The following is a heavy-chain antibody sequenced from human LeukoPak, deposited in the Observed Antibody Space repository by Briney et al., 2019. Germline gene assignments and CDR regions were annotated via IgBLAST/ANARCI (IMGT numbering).Heavy chain of an antibody. Sequence: PGGSLRLSCAASGFTFSSYGMHWVHQAPGKGLEWVAFIRYDGSNKYYADSVKGRFTISRDNSKNTLYLQMNSLRAEDTAVYYCAKDLLRVVPAAKGNWFDPWGQGTLVTVSS. D-gene: IGHD2-2*01. CDR2: IRYDGSNK. J-gene: IGHJ5*02. V-gene: IGHV3-30*02. CDR1: GFTFSSYG. CDR3: AKDLLRVVPAAKGNWFDP.